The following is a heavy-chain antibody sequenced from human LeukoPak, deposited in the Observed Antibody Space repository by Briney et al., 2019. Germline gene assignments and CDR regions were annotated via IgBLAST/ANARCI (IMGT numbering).Heavy chain of an antibody. CDR3: ARDRLYYYGSGLQPDYYYYGMDV. Sequence: ASVKVSCKTSGYTFTSYGISRVRQAPGQGLEWMGWISAYNGNTNYAQKLQGRVTMTTDTSTSTAYMELRSLRSDDTAVYYCARDRLYYYGSGLQPDYYYYGMDVWGKGTTVTVSS. CDR2: ISAYNGNT. D-gene: IGHD3-10*01. V-gene: IGHV1-18*04. CDR1: GYTFTSYG. J-gene: IGHJ6*04.